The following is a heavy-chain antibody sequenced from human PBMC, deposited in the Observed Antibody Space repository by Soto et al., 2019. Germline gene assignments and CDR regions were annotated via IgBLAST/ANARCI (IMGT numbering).Heavy chain of an antibody. D-gene: IGHD3-10*01. Sequence: QLLESGPGLVKPSETLSLTCTVSGGSISSSSYYWGWIRQPPGKGLEWIGSIYYSGSTYYNPSLKSRVTISVDTSKNQFSLKLSSVTAADTAVYYCAREGSYYYGSGRPGRHNWFDPWGQGTLVTVSS. CDR3: AREGSYYYGSGRPGRHNWFDP. CDR2: IYYSGST. V-gene: IGHV4-39*02. CDR1: GGSISSSSYY. J-gene: IGHJ5*02.